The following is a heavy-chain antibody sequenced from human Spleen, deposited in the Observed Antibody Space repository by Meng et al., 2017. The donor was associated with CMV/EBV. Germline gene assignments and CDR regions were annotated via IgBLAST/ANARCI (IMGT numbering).Heavy chain of an antibody. V-gene: IGHV4-59*08. Sequence: ESLKISCAVSGGSMSSFYWSWIRQSPGKGLVWIGYIYSSGRINYNPSLKSRLTMSIDPAKNQFSLKLSSVTAADTAVYYCARVLGPRITIFGVVTPPTSWFDPWGQGTLVTVSS. CDR3: ARVLGPRITIFGVVTPPTSWFDP. CDR1: GGSMSSFY. D-gene: IGHD3-3*01. CDR2: IYSSGRI. J-gene: IGHJ5*02.